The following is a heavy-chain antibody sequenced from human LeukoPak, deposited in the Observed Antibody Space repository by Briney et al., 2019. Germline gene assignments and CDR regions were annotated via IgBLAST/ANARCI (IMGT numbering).Heavy chain of an antibody. V-gene: IGHV4-39*01. J-gene: IGHJ4*02. Sequence: PSETLSLTCTVSGGFISRSHYYGAWIRQPPGKGLEWIGMINYSGNRYYNPSLWSRATIGTSTNQFSLNLNSVTAADTAVYYCARGYDYWGQGTLVAVSS. CDR1: GGFISRSHYY. D-gene: IGHD3-22*01. CDR2: INYSGNR. CDR3: ARGYDY.